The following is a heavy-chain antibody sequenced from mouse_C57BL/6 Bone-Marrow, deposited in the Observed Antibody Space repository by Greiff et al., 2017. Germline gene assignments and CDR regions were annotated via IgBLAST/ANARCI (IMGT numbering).Heavy chain of an antibody. Sequence: QVQLQQPGAELVMPGASVKLSCQASGYTFTSYWMHWVKQRPGPGLEWIGEIDPSDSYTNYNQKFKGKSTLTVDKSSSTAYMQLSSLTSEDSAVYYCARSGSNLGYWGQGTTLTVSS. CDR3: ARSGSNLGY. J-gene: IGHJ2*01. D-gene: IGHD3-1*01. CDR1: GYTFTSYW. CDR2: IDPSDSYT. V-gene: IGHV1-69*01.